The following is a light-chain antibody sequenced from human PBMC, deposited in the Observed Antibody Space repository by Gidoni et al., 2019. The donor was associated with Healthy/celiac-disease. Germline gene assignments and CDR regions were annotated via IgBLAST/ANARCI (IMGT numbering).Light chain of an antibody. CDR3: QQRSNLIT. V-gene: IGKV3-11*01. J-gene: IGKJ5*01. Sequence: EIVLTQSPATLSLYPGERAIRSCRASQIVSSYLAWYQQKPGQAPRLLIYDASNRATGIPARFSGSGSGTDFTLTISSLEPEDFAVYYCQQRSNLITFGQGTRLEIK. CDR2: DAS. CDR1: QIVSSY.